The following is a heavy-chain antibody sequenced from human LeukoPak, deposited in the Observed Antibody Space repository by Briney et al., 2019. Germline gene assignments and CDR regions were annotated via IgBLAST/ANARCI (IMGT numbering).Heavy chain of an antibody. V-gene: IGHV4-61*01. J-gene: IGHJ4*02. D-gene: IGHD3-22*01. CDR3: ARVSHDSSGYYRTYYFDY. CDR2: IYYSGST. Sequence: PSETLSLTCAVSGGSISSNSYYWSWIRQPPGKGLEWIGYIYYSGSTNYNPSLKSRVTISVDTSKYQFSLKLSSVTAADTAVYYCARVSHDSSGYYRTYYFDYWGQGTLVTVSS. CDR1: GGSISSNSYY.